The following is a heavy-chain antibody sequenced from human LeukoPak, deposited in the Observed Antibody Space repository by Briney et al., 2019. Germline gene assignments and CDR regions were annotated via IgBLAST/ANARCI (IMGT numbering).Heavy chain of an antibody. CDR2: ISSSGST. J-gene: IGHJ3*02. D-gene: IGHD2-15*01. CDR3: ARYCSGGSCYIPQDAFDI. CDR1: GGSISSSSYY. Sequence: PSETLSLTCTVSGGSISSSSYYWSWIRQPAGKGLEWIGRISSSGSTNYNPSLKSRVTISVDKSKNQFSLKLSSVTAADTAVYYCARYCSGGSCYIPQDAFDIWGQGTMVTVSS. V-gene: IGHV4-61*02.